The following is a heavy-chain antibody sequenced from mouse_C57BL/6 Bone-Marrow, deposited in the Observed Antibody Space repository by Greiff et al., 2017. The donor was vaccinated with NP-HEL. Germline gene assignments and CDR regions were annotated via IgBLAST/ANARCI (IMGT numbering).Heavy chain of an antibody. J-gene: IGHJ1*03. CDR1: GFTFSDAW. D-gene: IGHD1-1*01. CDR3: TPFITTDWYFDV. V-gene: IGHV6-6*01. Sequence: EVKVEESGGGLVQPGGSMKLSCAASGFTFSDAWMDWVRQSPEKGLEWVAEIRNKANNHATYYAESVKGRFTISRDDSKSSVYLQMNSLRAEDTGIYYCTPFITTDWYFDVWGTGTTVTVSS. CDR2: IRNKANNHAT.